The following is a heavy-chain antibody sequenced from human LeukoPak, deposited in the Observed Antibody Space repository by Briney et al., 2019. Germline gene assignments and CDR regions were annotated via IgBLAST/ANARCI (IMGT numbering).Heavy chain of an antibody. CDR3: AMAYSSSWYYFDY. V-gene: IGHV4-59*01. D-gene: IGHD6-13*01. J-gene: IGHJ4*02. Sequence: SETLSLTCTVSGGSISSYYWSWIRQPAGKGLEWIGYIYYSGSTNYNPSLKSRVTIAVDTSKNQFSLRLNSVIAADTAVYYCAMAYSSSWYYFDYWGQGTLVTVSS. CDR1: GGSISSYY. CDR2: IYYSGST.